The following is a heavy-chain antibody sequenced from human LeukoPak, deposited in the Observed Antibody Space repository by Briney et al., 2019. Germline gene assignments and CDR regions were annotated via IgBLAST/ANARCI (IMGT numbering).Heavy chain of an antibody. CDR3: AKVQLERRELLPNFDS. CDR1: GFTFSRYG. Sequence: PGGSLRLSCAASGFTFSRYGMHWVRQAPGKGLEWVAVMSYNGQVTYYADSVKGRFTISRDNSQNMLYLQMNSLRVDDTSVYYCAKVQLERRELLPNFDSWGQGTLVTVSS. D-gene: IGHD1-1*01. CDR2: MSYNGQVT. J-gene: IGHJ4*02. V-gene: IGHV3-30*18.